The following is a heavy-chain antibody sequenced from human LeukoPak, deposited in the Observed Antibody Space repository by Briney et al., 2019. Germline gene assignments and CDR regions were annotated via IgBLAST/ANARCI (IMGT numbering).Heavy chain of an antibody. J-gene: IGHJ4*02. CDR2: IHPSGSA. V-gene: IGHV4-34*01. D-gene: IGHD3-3*01. CDR1: GGSFSGNY. Sequence: KPSETLSLTCAVYGGSFSGNYCSWIRQPPGKGLEWIGEIHPSGSANYNPSLESRVTISLDTSKNQFSLKLSSVTAADTAVYYCARPFTIFGVAHLWGQGTLVTVSS. CDR3: ARPFTIFGVAHL.